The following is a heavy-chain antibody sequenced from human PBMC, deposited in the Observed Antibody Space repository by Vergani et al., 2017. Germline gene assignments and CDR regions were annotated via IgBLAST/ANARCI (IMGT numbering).Heavy chain of an antibody. CDR3: AKDPSVMELCAVGAFDI. J-gene: IGHJ3*02. CDR2: IRYDGSNK. V-gene: IGHV3-30*02. CDR1: GFTFSSYG. D-gene: IGHD1-26*01. Sequence: QVQLVESGGGVVQPGGSLRLSCAASGFTFSSYGMHWVRQAPGKGLEWVAFIRYDGSNKYYADSVKGRFTISRDNSKNTLYRQMNSLRAEDTAVYYCAKDPSVMELCAVGAFDIWGQGTMVTVSS.